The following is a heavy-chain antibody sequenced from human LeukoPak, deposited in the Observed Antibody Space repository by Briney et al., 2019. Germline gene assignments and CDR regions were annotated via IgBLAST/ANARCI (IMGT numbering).Heavy chain of an antibody. CDR1: GFTFSSYS. CDR3: ALGDVHCGDGLRDY. J-gene: IGHJ4*02. D-gene: IGHD4-17*01. CDR2: ISSSSSYI. V-gene: IGHV3-21*01. Sequence: PGGSLRLSCAASGFTFSSYSMNWVRQAPGKGLEWVSSISSSSSYIYYADSVKGRFTISRDNAKNSLYLQMNSLRAEDTAVYYCALGDVHCGDGLRDYWGQGTLVTVSS.